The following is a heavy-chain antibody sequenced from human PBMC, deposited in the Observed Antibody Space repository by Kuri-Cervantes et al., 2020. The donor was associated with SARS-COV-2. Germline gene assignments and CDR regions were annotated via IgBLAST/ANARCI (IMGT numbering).Heavy chain of an antibody. Sequence: SETLSLTCTVSGGSISSYYWSWIRQPPGKGLEWIGYIYYSGSTNYNPSLKSRVTISVDTSKNQFSLKLSPVTAADTAVYYCARVASSPVGYYFDYWGQGTLVTVSS. V-gene: IGHV4-59*01. CDR2: IYYSGST. J-gene: IGHJ4*02. CDR1: GGSISSYY. D-gene: IGHD2-2*01. CDR3: ARVASSPVGYYFDY.